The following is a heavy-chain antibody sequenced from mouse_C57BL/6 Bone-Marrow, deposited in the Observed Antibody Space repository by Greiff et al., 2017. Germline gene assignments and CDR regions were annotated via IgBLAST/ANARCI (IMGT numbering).Heavy chain of an antibody. J-gene: IGHJ2*01. CDR2: IYPGSGNT. Sequence: VQLVESGAELVRPGASVKLSCKASGYTFTDYYINWVKQRPGQGLEWIARIYPGSGNTYYNEKFKGKATLTAEKSSSTAYMQLSSLTSEDSAVYFCARDYYGSPYFDYWGQGTTLTVSS. V-gene: IGHV1-76*01. D-gene: IGHD1-1*01. CDR3: ARDYYGSPYFDY. CDR1: GYTFTDYY.